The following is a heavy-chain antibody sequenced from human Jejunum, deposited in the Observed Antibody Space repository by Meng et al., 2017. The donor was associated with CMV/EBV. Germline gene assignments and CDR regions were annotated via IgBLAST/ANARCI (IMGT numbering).Heavy chain of an antibody. V-gene: IGHV1-18*01. CDR3: TRGTGPGNY. D-gene: IGHD1-1*01. CDR2: TSAYNTNK. Sequence: QVQLLQSGTEVKKPGASVKISCKASGYTFTDFGISWVRQAPGQGLEWIGWTSAYNTNKNYAQKFQDRVTMTTDTSTSTAYMELRNLKSDDTAVYYCTRGTGPGNYWGQGTLVTDSS. J-gene: IGHJ4*02. CDR1: GYTFTDFG.